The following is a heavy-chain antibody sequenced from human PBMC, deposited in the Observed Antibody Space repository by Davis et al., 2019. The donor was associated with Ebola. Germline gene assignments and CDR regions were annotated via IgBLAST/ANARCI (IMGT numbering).Heavy chain of an antibody. CDR2: IWYDGSNK. V-gene: IGHV3-30*02. CDR3: AKSAYYYDSSAFSYFDY. Sequence: PGGSLRLSCAASGFTFSSYGMHWVRQAPGKGLEWVAFIWYDGSNKYYADSVKGRFTISRDNPKNTLYLQMNSLRAEDTAVYYCAKSAYYYDSSAFSYFDYWGQGTLVTVSS. D-gene: IGHD3-22*01. J-gene: IGHJ4*02. CDR1: GFTFSSYG.